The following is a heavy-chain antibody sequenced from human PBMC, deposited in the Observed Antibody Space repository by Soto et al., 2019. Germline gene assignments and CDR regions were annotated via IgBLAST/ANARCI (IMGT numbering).Heavy chain of an antibody. CDR2: ISIGTSTI. CDR1: GCTFSSYS. J-gene: IGHJ5*02. CDR3: ARDNGMAGSFDP. V-gene: IGHV3-48*02. D-gene: IGHD2-8*01. Sequence: GGSLRLSCAASGCTFSSYSVSWIRQAPGKGLEWVSYISIGTSTIYYADSVKGRFTISRDDAKNSLYLQMNSLRDEDTAVYYCARDNGMAGSFDPWGQGTLVTVSS.